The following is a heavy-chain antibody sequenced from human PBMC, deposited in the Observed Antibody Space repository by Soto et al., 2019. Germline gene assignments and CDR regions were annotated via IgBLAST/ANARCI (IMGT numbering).Heavy chain of an antibody. V-gene: IGHV1-18*01. CDR2: ISAYNGNT. CDR3: ARTEVIFAVVIPEPRLVYYYMDV. J-gene: IGHJ6*03. Sequence: ASVKVSCKASGYTFTSYGISWVRQAPGQGLEWMGWISAYNGNTNYAQKLQGRVTMTTDTSTSTAYMELRSLRSDDTAVYYCARTEVIFAVVIPEPRLVYYYMDVWGKGTTVTVSS. CDR1: GYTFTSYG. D-gene: IGHD3-3*01.